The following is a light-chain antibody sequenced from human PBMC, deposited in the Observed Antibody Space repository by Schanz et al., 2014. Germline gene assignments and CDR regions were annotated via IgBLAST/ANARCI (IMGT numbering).Light chain of an antibody. CDR1: SSDIGAYNY. CDR3: SSYTSSSTLEV. V-gene: IGLV2-14*03. J-gene: IGLJ3*02. Sequence: QSVLTQPPSVSAAPGQKVTISCTGTSSDIGAYNYVSWYQQHPGKAPKLMIYDVSNRPSGVSNRFSGSKSGNTASLTISGLQAEDEADYYCSSYTSSSTLEVFGGGTKLTVL. CDR2: DVS.